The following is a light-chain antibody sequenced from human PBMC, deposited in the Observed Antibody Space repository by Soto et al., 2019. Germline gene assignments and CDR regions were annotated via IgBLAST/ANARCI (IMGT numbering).Light chain of an antibody. CDR1: QSLVHXXXNSY. J-gene: IGKJ2*01. CDR3: MQATQAYT. Sequence: DFVMTQTPLSSPVTLGQPASISCRSSQSLVHXXXNSYLSWLHQRPGQPPRLLIYMISNRXSGVXDXXXXXXXXXXXTXKISRVEPEDVGGYYCMQATQAYTFGQGNKLEIK. CDR2: MIS. V-gene: IGKV2-24*01.